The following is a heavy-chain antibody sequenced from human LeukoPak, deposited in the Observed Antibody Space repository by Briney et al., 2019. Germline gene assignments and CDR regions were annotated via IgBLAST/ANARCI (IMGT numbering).Heavy chain of an antibody. CDR2: MNPNSGNT. Sequence: ASVKVSCKASGYTFTSYDINWVRQATGQGLEWMGWMNPNSGNTGHAQKFQGRVTMTRNTSISTAYMELSSLRSEDTAVYYCARINSGSYYYYYYGMDVWGQGTTVTVSS. D-gene: IGHD1-26*01. CDR1: GYTFTSYD. CDR3: ARINSGSYYYYYYGMDV. J-gene: IGHJ6*02. V-gene: IGHV1-8*01.